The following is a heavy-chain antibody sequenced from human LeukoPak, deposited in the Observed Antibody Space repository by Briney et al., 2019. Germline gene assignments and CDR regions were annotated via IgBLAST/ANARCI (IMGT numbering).Heavy chain of an antibody. Sequence: PSETLSLTCAVYGGSFRGYYWSWIRQPPGKGLEWIGEINHSGSTNYNPSLKSRGTISVDTSKNQFSLKLSSVTAADTAVYYCARGHPDHIVVVVAATYTNLYYFDYWGQGTLVTVSS. V-gene: IGHV4-34*01. CDR3: ARGHPDHIVVVVAATYTNLYYFDY. J-gene: IGHJ4*02. CDR1: GGSFRGYY. D-gene: IGHD2-15*01. CDR2: INHSGST.